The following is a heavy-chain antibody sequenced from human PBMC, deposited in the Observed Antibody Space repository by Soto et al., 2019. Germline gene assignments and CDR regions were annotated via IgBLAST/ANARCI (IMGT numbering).Heavy chain of an antibody. V-gene: IGHV4-59*01. J-gene: IGHJ5*02. CDR3: ARLGGYYHSLDT. CDR2: IYYSDSI. CDR1: GGSIGSYY. D-gene: IGHD3-22*01. Sequence: PSETLSLTCTVSGGSIGSYYWSWIRQPPGKGLEWIGYIYYSDSINYNPSLKSRVIISDDTSKNQFSLRLSSVTAADTAVYYCARLGGYYHSLDTWGQGTLVTVSS.